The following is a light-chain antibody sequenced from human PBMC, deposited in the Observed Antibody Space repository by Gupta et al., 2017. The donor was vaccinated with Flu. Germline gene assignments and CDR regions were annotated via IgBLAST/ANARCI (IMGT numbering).Light chain of an antibody. CDR2: YAS. J-gene: IGKJ4*01. Sequence: TLSVSQGERVILSCRASQSVSTKLAWDQRKPGTTASRLHTYASTGAAGLPARFTSSSSGRAYFTLTISMQSEDDFVIYCWQYYDMWPLTFGGGTKVEVK. CDR1: QSVSTK. V-gene: IGKV3-15*01. CDR3: QYYDMWPLT.